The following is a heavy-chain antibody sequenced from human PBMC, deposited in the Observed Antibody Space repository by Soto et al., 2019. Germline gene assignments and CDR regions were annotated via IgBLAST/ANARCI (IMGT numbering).Heavy chain of an antibody. D-gene: IGHD1-26*01. CDR2: INSGEGKT. CDR3: ARGSGSHFPYFDH. CDR1: GYTFTSYA. V-gene: IGHV1-3*01. J-gene: IGHJ4*02. Sequence: QVQLAQSGAEVKKPGASVKVPCKASGYTFTSYAMHWVRQAPGQRLEWMGWINSGEGKTKYSQKLQGRVTISRDTSASIVYMELSSLRSEDTAVYYCARGSGSHFPYFDHWGQGSLVTVSS.